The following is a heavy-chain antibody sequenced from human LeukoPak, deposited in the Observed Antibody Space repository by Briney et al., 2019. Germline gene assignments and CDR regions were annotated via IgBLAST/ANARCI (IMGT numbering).Heavy chain of an antibody. Sequence: SETLSLTCTVSGGSISSYYWSWIRQPAGKGLEWIGRIYTSGSTNYNPSLKSRVTMSVDTSKNQFSLKLSSVTAADTAVYYCARGGTNWGFPGPFDYWGQGTLVTVSS. J-gene: IGHJ4*02. D-gene: IGHD7-27*01. CDR3: ARGGTNWGFPGPFDY. V-gene: IGHV4-4*07. CDR2: IYTSGST. CDR1: GGSISSYY.